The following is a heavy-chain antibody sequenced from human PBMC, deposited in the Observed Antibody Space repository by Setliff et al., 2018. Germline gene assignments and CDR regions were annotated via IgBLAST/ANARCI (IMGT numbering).Heavy chain of an antibody. D-gene: IGHD1-26*01. CDR2: MNPNSGKT. Sequence: GASVKVSCKASGYPFISYDINWVRQAPGQGLEWMGWMNPNSGKTEYAQKFQGRVTMTKDTSTSTAYMELRSLRPDDTAVYYCVRDLGQWALDFWGQGTLVTVSS. J-gene: IGHJ4*02. CDR3: VRDLGQWALDF. CDR1: GYPFISYD. V-gene: IGHV1-8*01.